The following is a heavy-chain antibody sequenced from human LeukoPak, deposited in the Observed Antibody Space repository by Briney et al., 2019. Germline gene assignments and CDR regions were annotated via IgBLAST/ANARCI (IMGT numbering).Heavy chain of an antibody. CDR3: ARRYYDFWSGYGVFDY. J-gene: IGHJ4*02. V-gene: IGHV3-23*01. Sequence: GGSLRLSCAASGFTFSSYAMSWVRQAPGKGLEWVSAISGSGGSTYYADSVKGRFTISRDNSKNTLYLQMNRLRAEDTAVYYCARRYYDFWSGYGVFDYWGQGTLVTVSS. CDR1: GFTFSSYA. CDR2: ISGSGGST. D-gene: IGHD3-3*01.